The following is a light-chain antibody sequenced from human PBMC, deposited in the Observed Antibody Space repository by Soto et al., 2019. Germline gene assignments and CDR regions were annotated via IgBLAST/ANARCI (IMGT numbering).Light chain of an antibody. CDR3: QQDSTLLLLT. CDR1: QSVSSN. CDR2: GAS. Sequence: EIEMRQSPSTPYLSKGEIATLSCRASQSVSSNLAWYQQKPGQAPRLLIYGASTRATGIPARFSGSGSGTEFTLTISSLQSEDFAVYYCQQDSTLLLLTFGG. V-gene: IGKV3-15*01. J-gene: IGKJ4*01.